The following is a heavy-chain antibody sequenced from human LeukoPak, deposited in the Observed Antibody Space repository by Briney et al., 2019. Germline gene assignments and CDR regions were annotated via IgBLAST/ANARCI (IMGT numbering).Heavy chain of an antibody. CDR1: GYTFTSYD. J-gene: IGHJ4*02. V-gene: IGHV1-8*03. Sequence: GASVKVSCKASGYTFTSYDINWVRQATGQGLEWMGWMNPNSGNTGYAQKFQGRVTITRNTSISTAYMELSSLRSEDTAVYYCARIFGVVIKSLGYWGQGTLVTVSS. D-gene: IGHD3-3*01. CDR3: ARIFGVVIKSLGY. CDR2: MNPNSGNT.